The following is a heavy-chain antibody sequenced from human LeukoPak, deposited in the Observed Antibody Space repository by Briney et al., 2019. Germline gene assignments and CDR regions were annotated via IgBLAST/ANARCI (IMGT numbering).Heavy chain of an antibody. CDR1: GGSIASGDYY. V-gene: IGHV4-30-4*01. D-gene: IGHD6-13*01. CDR2: VYHSGST. J-gene: IGHJ5*02. CDR3: ASRAAARFDP. Sequence: SQTLSLTCTVSGGSIASGDYYWSWIRQPPGKGLEWIGYVYHSGSTYYNPSLKSQITISIDKSKNQFSLTVSSVTATDTALYHCASRAAARFDPWGQGILVTVSS.